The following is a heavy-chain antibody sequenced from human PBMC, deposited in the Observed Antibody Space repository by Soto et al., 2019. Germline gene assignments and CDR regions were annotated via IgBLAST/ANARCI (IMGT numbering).Heavy chain of an antibody. D-gene: IGHD3-9*01. Sequence: GGSLRLSCVASGFTFNNFLMSWVRQAPGKGLEWVSGISGRGGTISYADSVKGRFTISRDQSKNTLYLQMNSPRAEDTAIYYCAKADEILTGYAFDPWGQGTLVTDSS. J-gene: IGHJ5*02. CDR3: AKADEILTGYAFDP. V-gene: IGHV3-23*01. CDR2: ISGRGGTI. CDR1: GFTFNNFL.